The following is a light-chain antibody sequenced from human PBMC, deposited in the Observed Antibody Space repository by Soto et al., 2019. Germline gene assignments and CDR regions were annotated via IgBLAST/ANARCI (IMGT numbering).Light chain of an antibody. CDR1: QTISGW. CDR2: DAS. J-gene: IGKJ1*01. Sequence: DIQITQSPSTLAASGGDTVTITCRASQTISGWLAWYQQRPGKAPNLLIFDASTLESGVPSRFSGSGSGTTFTLTISSLQSDDFATYYCLQYNGYYRTFGQETKVDIK. CDR3: LQYNGYYRT. V-gene: IGKV1-5*01.